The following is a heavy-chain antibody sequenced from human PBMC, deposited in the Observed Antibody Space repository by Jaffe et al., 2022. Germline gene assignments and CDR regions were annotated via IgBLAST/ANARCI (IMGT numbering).Heavy chain of an antibody. J-gene: IGHJ6*03. CDR3: ARDELEPYEDYYYYYMDV. V-gene: IGHV1-2*06. D-gene: IGHD1-1*01. CDR1: GYTFTGYY. Sequence: QVQLVQSGAEVKKPGASVKVSCKASGYTFTGYYMHWVRQAPGQGLEWMGRINPNSGGTNYAQKFQGRVTMTRDTSISTAYMELSRLRSDDTAVYYCARDELEPYEDYYYYYMDVWGKGTTVTVSS. CDR2: INPNSGGT.